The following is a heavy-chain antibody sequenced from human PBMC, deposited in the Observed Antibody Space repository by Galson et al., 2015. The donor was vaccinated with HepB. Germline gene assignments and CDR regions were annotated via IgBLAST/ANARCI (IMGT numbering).Heavy chain of an antibody. V-gene: IGHV4-4*07. CDR1: GVSISPYY. CDR3: ARGVVFTGGDDF. CDR2: IYTSGST. J-gene: IGHJ4*02. D-gene: IGHD2-8*02. Sequence: ETLSLTCTVSGVSISPYYWSWIRQPAGKGLEWIGRIYTSGSTVYNPSLESRLTMSVDTSNNQISLRLTSVTAADTAVYYCARGVVFTGGDDFWGQGTLVTVSS.